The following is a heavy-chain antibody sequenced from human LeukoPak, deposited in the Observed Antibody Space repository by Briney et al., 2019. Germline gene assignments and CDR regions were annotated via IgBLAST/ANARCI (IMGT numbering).Heavy chain of an antibody. CDR2: IFPGDSDT. V-gene: IGHV5-51*01. CDR3: ARRAVTAEYFED. J-gene: IGHJ1*01. D-gene: IGHD2-21*02. CDR1: GYSFSDYW. Sequence: GESLQISCRGSGYSFSDYWIGWVRQMPGRGLEWMGIIFPGDSDTRYSPSFQGQVSISADKSTNTAFLQWSSLKASDTATYYCARRAVTAEYFEDWGQGTLVSVTS.